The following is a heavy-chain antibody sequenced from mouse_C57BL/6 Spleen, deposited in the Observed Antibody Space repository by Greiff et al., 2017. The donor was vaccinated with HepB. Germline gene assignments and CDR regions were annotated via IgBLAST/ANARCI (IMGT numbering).Heavy chain of an antibody. J-gene: IGHJ3*01. D-gene: IGHD2-4*01. V-gene: IGHV1-62-2*01. CDR1: GYTFTEYT. Sequence: QVQLQQSGAELVKPGASVKLSCKASGYTFTEYTIHWVKQRSGQGLEWIGWFYPGSGSIKYNEKFKDKATLTADKSSSTVYMKLSRLTSEDSAVYFCARHEDRYDYDERPWFAYWGQGTLVTVSA. CDR3: ARHEDRYDYDERPWFAY. CDR2: FYPGSGSI.